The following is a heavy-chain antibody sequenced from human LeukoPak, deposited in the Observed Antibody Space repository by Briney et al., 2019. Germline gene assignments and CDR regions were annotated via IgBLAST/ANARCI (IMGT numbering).Heavy chain of an antibody. CDR2: IYYTGST. Sequence: SETLSLTCAVSGGSISIRGYSWRWIRQPPGKGLEWIGYIYYTGSTYYHPSLKSRLTISLDTSKNQFSLKLSSVTAADTAVYYCARLRPFGETFDYWGQGTLVTVSS. D-gene: IGHD3-10*01. J-gene: IGHJ4*02. CDR3: ARLRPFGETFDY. V-gene: IGHV4-30-4*07. CDR1: GGSISIRGYS.